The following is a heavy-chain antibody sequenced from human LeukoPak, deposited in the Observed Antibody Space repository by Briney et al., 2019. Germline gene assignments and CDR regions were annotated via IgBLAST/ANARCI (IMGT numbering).Heavy chain of an antibody. V-gene: IGHV4-39*01. D-gene: IGHD4-17*01. CDR2: MYYSGST. CDR3: ARKVGTTGIPNNFDY. Sequence: SATLSLTCTVSGGSISSSSYYWGWIRQPPGKGLEWIGSMYYSGSTYYNPSLKSRVSISVDTSKNQFSLKLSSVTAADTAVYYCARKVGTTGIPNNFDYWGQGTLVTVSS. J-gene: IGHJ4*02. CDR1: GGSISSSSYY.